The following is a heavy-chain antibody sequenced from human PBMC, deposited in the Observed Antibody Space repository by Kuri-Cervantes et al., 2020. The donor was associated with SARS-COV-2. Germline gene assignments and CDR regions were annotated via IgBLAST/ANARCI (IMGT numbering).Heavy chain of an antibody. J-gene: IGHJ4*02. D-gene: IGHD1-1*01. CDR1: GFTFSRYW. CDR3: VRDGDHWNFDY. CDR2: INPDGGYT. Sequence: GESLKISCAVSGFTFSRYWIHWVRQAPGKGLVWVSRINPDGGYTNNADYVKGRFTLSRDNAKNMLFLQMNSLRAEDTAVYYCVRDGDHWNFDYWGQGTLVTVSS. V-gene: IGHV3-74*01.